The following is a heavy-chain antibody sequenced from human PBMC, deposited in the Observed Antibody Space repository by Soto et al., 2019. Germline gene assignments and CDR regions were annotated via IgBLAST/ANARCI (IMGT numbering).Heavy chain of an antibody. D-gene: IGHD3-10*01. CDR3: AKELRITMVRGVIIGGSDYYYYYGMDV. CDR1: GFTFSSYG. Sequence: GGSLRLSCAASGFTFSSYGMHWVRQAPGKGLEWVAVISYDGSNKYYADSVKGRFTISRDNSKNTLYLQMNSLRAEDTAVYYCAKELRITMVRGVIIGGSDYYYYYGMDVWGQGTTVTVSS. CDR2: ISYDGSNK. V-gene: IGHV3-30*18. J-gene: IGHJ6*02.